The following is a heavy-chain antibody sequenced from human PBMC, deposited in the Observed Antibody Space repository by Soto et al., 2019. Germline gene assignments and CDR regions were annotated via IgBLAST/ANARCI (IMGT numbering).Heavy chain of an antibody. CDR1: GFSLSSSGVA. CDR2: IYWNDDK. J-gene: IGHJ5*02. V-gene: IGHV2-5*01. CDR3: AHRQANPGLFDP. Sequence: SGPTLVNPTQTLTLTCTFSGFSLSSSGVAVGWIRQPPGEPLEWLALIYWNDDKRYSPSLKNRLTITKDTSKNQVVLTLTTMDPMDTATYYCAHRQANPGLFDPWGQGTLVTVSS.